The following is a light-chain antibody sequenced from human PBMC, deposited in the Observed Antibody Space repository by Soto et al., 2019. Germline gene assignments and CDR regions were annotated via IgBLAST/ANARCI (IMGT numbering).Light chain of an antibody. CDR2: QVT. J-gene: IGLJ1*01. CDR1: GSHIATFNY. Sequence: QSVLAEPASMSGSPGQLITIFCTGRGSHIATFNYVSWYQQYPGKAPKLLIYQVTSRASGVSHRVSGSKSGNTAALTISGLQPEDEAEYYCNSYSSTSFYVFGTGTKVTVL. CDR3: NSYSSTSFYV. V-gene: IGLV2-14*01.